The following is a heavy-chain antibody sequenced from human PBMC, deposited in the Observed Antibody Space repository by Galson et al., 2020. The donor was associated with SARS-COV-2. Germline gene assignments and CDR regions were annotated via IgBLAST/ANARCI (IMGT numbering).Heavy chain of an antibody. Sequence: ASVKVSCKASGFTFTDYYMNWVRQAPGQGLEWVGWINPYSGDTDQAQNFQGRVTMTSDTTINTAYMELSSLRSDDTAIYYCASGDYGVSWGQGTLSTVS. CDR3: ASGDYGVS. J-gene: IGHJ1*01. CDR1: GFTFTDYY. D-gene: IGHD4-17*01. V-gene: IGHV1-2*02. CDR2: INPYSGDT.